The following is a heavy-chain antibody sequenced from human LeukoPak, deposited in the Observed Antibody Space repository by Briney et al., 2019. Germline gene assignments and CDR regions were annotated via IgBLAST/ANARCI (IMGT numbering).Heavy chain of an antibody. CDR3: VTGDNPDYTWENHGFDDFDI. Sequence: NPGGSVRLSCEASGFSFSQHSMGWVRLAPGKGLEWVSSITGGGTFTFYADSVKGRFTVSRDNANNLLFLQLHSLRADDTAIFFCVTGDNPDYTWENHGFDDFDIWGQGTIVTVSS. V-gene: IGHV3-21*01. D-gene: IGHD1-26*01. CDR1: GFSFSQHS. J-gene: IGHJ3*02. CDR2: ITGGGTFT.